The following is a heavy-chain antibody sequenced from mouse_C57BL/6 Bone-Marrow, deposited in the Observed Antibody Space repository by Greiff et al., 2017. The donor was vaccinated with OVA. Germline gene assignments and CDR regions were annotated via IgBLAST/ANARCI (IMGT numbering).Heavy chain of an antibody. CDR1: GYTFTSYW. J-gene: IGHJ3*01. Sequence: VQLQQPGAELVRPGSSVKLSCKASGYTFTSYWMDWVKQRPGKGLEWIGNIYPSDSETHYNQKFKDKATLTVDKSSSTAYMQLSSLTSEDSAVYYCAREGLGPFAYWGQGTLVTVSA. V-gene: IGHV1-61*01. CDR3: AREGLGPFAY. D-gene: IGHD3-3*01. CDR2: IYPSDSET.